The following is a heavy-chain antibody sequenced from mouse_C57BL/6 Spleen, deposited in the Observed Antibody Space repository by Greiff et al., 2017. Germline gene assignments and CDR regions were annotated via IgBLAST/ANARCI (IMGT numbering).Heavy chain of an antibody. V-gene: IGHV14-3*01. Sequence: EVQLQQSVTELVRPGASVKLSCTASGFNFKSNYMHWVKQRPGQGLEWIGRINPGNGGTKYTAKFKGKATLTADTSSNTAYLQLSSLTSEDTAVYYCAREFHGWYLDVRGTGTTVTVA. CDR3: AREFHGWYLDV. CDR2: INPGNGGT. CDR1: GFNFKSNY. J-gene: IGHJ1*03.